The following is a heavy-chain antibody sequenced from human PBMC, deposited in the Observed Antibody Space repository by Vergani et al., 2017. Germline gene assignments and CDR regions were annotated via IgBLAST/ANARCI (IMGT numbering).Heavy chain of an antibody. J-gene: IGHJ6*02. V-gene: IGHV4-30-4*01. CDR2: IYYSGST. CDR1: GGSISSGDYY. D-gene: IGHD3-22*01. CDR3: ARESGLGDSSGYIANYYGMDV. Sequence: QVQLQESGPGLVKPSQTLSLTCTVSGGSISSGDYYWSWIRQPPGKGLEWIGYIYYSGSTYYTPSLKSRVTISVDTSKNQFSLKLSSVTAADTAVYYCARESGLGDSSGYIANYYGMDVWGQGTTVTVSS.